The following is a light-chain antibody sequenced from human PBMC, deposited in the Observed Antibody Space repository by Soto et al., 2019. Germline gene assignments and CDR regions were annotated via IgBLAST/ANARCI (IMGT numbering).Light chain of an antibody. Sequence: EIVMTQSPATLSVSPGERATLSCRASQSVDSNLAWYQQKPGQAPRLLIFGASTRATGIPARFSGSGSGTDFTLTISSLQSEDFGVYFCQQYDNWPITFGGATKVDIK. J-gene: IGKJ4*01. V-gene: IGKV3D-15*01. CDR3: QQYDNWPIT. CDR2: GAS. CDR1: QSVDSN.